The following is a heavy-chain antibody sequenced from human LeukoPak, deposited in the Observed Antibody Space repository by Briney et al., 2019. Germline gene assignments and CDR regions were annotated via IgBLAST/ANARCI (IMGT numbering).Heavy chain of an antibody. Sequence: PGGSLRLSCEVSGFTFSDHYMSWIRQAPGKRLEWVSYISSGSTYTNYADSVEGRFTISRDNAKNSLYLQMNSLRAEDTAVYYCARGDYGGDYFDYWGQGTLVTVSS. V-gene: IGHV3-11*05. J-gene: IGHJ4*02. CDR3: ARGDYGGDYFDY. CDR1: GFTFSDHY. D-gene: IGHD4-23*01. CDR2: ISSGSTYT.